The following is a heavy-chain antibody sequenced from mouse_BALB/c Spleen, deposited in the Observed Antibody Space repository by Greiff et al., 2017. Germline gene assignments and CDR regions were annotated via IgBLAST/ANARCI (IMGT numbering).Heavy chain of an antibody. CDR1: GYTFTNYW. CDR3: ARGGNYGNYLYYFDY. J-gene: IGHJ2*01. Sequence: QVQLQQSGAELVRPGTSVKISCKASGYTFTNYWLGWVKQRPGHGLEWIGDIYPGGGYTNYNEKFKGKATLTADTSSSTAYMQLSSLTSEDSAVYFCARGGNYGNYLYYFDYWGQGTTLTVSS. V-gene: IGHV1-63*02. D-gene: IGHD2-1*01. CDR2: IYPGGGYT.